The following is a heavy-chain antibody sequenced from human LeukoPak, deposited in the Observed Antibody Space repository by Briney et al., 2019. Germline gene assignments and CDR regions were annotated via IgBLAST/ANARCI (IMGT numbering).Heavy chain of an antibody. V-gene: IGHV3-74*01. CDR3: GRGGLTGQMAAFDY. J-gene: IGHJ4*02. D-gene: IGHD3-9*01. CDR1: GFTFNSYW. CDR2: INSDGGST. Sequence: GGSLRLFCAASGFTFNSYWMHWVRHAPGKGLEWVSRINSDGGSTTYADSVKGRFTISRDNAKNTMYLQMSSLRADDSAVYYCGRGGLTGQMAAFDYWGQGALVTVST.